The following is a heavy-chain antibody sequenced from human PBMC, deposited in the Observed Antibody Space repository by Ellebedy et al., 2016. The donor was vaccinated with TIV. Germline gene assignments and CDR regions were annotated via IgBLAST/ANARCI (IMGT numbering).Heavy chain of an antibody. Sequence: GSLRLXXAVSGGSISSSNWWSWVRQPPGKGLEWIGEIYHSGSTNYNPSLKSRVIISVDKSKNQFSLKVRSVTAADTAVYYCARDTRTLTTSWFDPWGQGTLVTVSS. D-gene: IGHD4-11*01. CDR3: ARDTRTLTTSWFDP. CDR1: GGSISSSNW. J-gene: IGHJ5*02. CDR2: IYHSGST. V-gene: IGHV4-4*02.